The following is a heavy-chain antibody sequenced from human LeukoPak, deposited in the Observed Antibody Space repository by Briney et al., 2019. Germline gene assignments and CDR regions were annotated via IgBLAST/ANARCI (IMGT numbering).Heavy chain of an antibody. CDR3: ARRSSILRYYYYYMDV. Sequence: SETLSLTCAVYGGSFSGYYWSWIRQPPGKGLEWIGEINHSGSTNYNPSLKSRVTISVDTSKNQFSLKLSSVTAADAAVYYCARRSSILRYYYYYMDVWGKGTTVTISS. D-gene: IGHD6-13*01. V-gene: IGHV4-34*01. CDR2: INHSGST. CDR1: GGSFSGYY. J-gene: IGHJ6*03.